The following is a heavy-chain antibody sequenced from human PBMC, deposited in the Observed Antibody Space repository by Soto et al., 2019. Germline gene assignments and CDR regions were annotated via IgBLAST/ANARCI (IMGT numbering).Heavy chain of an antibody. CDR3: ARGVPTYYDFWSGYYAAY. V-gene: IGHV1-46*01. D-gene: IGHD3-3*01. J-gene: IGHJ4*02. CDR1: GYTFTSYY. CDR2: INPSGGST. Sequence: ASVKVSCMASGYTFTSYYMHWVRQAPGQGLEWMGIINPSGGSTRYAQKFQGRVTMTRDTSTSTVYMELSSLRSEDTAVYYCARGVPTYYDFWSGYYAAYWGQGTLVTVS.